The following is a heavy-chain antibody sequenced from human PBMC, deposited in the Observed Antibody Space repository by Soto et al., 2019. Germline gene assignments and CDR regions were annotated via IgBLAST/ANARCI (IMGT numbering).Heavy chain of an antibody. CDR1: GFSLSSYGMG. CDR2: IYWDDDK. Sequence: QITLKESGPPLVRPAQTLTLTCGFSGFSLSSYGMGVAWIRQPPGKALEWLALIYWDDDKRYSPSLKDRLATSKDTSSNQVVLTITTMDPGDTATYFCAHAGDYDLLTFDHWGPGTLVTVSS. J-gene: IGHJ4*02. V-gene: IGHV2-5*02. CDR3: AHAGDYDLLTFDH. D-gene: IGHD4-17*01.